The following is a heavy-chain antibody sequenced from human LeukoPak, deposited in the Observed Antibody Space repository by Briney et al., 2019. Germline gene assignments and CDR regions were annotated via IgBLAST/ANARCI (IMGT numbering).Heavy chain of an antibody. CDR3: ARIPLGYCSGGSCYWFDP. CDR2: IYHSEST. D-gene: IGHD2-15*01. CDR1: GDSINSRSYY. Sequence: ASETLSLTCAVSGDSINSRSYYWAWIRQPPGKGLEWIGSIYHSESTYYNPSLTSRVTISVDTYKNQFSLKLSSVTAADTAVYYCARIPLGYCSGGSCYWFDPWGQGTLVTVSS. J-gene: IGHJ5*02. V-gene: IGHV4-39*07.